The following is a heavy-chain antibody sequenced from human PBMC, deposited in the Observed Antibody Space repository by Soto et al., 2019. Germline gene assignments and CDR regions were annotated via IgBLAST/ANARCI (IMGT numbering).Heavy chain of an antibody. J-gene: IGHJ4*02. CDR1: GGSISSGGYY. V-gene: IGHV4-31*03. D-gene: IGHD3-3*01. CDR3: ARDSTWSGYYHFDY. Sequence: QVQLQESGPGLVKPSQTLSLTCTVSGGSISSGGYYWSWIRQHPGKGLEWIGYIYYSGSTYYNPSLKSRVTIAVDTSKSQFSLKLSSVTAADTAVYYCARDSTWSGYYHFDYWGQGTLVTVSS. CDR2: IYYSGST.